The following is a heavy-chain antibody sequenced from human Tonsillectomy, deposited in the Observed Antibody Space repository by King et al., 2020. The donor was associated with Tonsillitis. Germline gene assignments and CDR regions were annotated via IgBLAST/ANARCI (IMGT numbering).Heavy chain of an antibody. J-gene: IGHJ4*02. CDR1: GASISTYY. CDR2: IYHTGGT. D-gene: IGHD3-10*01. Sequence: QLQESGPALVKPSETLSLPCTLSGASISTYYWSWTRQPPGKGLEWIGYIYHTGGTYYNPSLKSRVTLSVDTSKNQFSLRLSSVTAADTAVYYCASVRGELILDYGGQGTLATVSA. CDR3: ASVRGELILDY. V-gene: IGHV4-59*01.